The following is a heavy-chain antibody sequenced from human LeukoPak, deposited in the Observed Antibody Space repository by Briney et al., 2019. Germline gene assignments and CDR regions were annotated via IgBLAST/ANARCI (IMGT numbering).Heavy chain of an antibody. CDR2: INHSGST. J-gene: IGHJ6*03. D-gene: IGHD5-12*01. Sequence: SETLSLTCAVYGGSFSGYYWSWIRQPPGKGLEWIGEINHSGSTNYNPSLKSRVTISVDTSKNQFSLKLSSVTAANTAVYYCARTTEGYAGGPGYSYYYYMDVWGKGTTVTISS. CDR1: GGSFSGYY. CDR3: ARTTEGYAGGPGYSYYYYMDV. V-gene: IGHV4-34*01.